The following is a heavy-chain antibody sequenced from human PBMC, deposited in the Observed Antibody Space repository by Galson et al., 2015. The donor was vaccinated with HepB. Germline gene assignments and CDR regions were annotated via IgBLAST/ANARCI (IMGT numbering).Heavy chain of an antibody. D-gene: IGHD4-11*01. V-gene: IGHV3-23*01. Sequence: FPATRLTLGNYATSCVRQAPGKGLEWVSLISLCGGRRDYADSVSGRFSISRDNSKNRLYVRMTSLRAEDTAVYYCAKDQDYSKGEEGYNYYGMDVGGQGTTVTVSS. CDR3: AKDQDYSKGEEGYNYYGMDV. CDR1: RLTLGNYA. CDR2: ISLCGGRR. J-gene: IGHJ6*02.